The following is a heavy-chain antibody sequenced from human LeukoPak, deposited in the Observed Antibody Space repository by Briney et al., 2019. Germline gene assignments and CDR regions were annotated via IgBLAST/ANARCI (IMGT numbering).Heavy chain of an antibody. CDR2: IASDGNDK. CDR3: AKDGAMAAAGYYFDY. D-gene: IGHD6-13*01. CDR1: AFTFRNYA. Sequence: GGSLRLSCAASAFTFRNYAMHWLRQAPGKGLEWVAVIASDGNDKHLTDSVKGRFTISRDNSRNTLYLQMNSLRTEDTAVYYCAKDGAMAAAGYYFDYWGQGTPVTVSS. V-gene: IGHV3-30*18. J-gene: IGHJ4*02.